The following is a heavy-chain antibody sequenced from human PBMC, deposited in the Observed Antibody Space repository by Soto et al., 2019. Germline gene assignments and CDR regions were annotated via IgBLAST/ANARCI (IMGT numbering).Heavy chain of an antibody. J-gene: IGHJ6*02. CDR1: GGSFSGYY. D-gene: IGHD6-13*01. CDR2: INHSGST. CDR3: ASLAAAGYYYYGMDV. Sequence: PLETLSLTCAVYGGSFSGYYWSWIRQPPGKGLEWIGEINHSGSTNYNPSLKSRVTISVDTSKNQFSLKLSSVTAADTAVYYCASLAAAGYYYYGMDVWGQGTTVTVSS. V-gene: IGHV4-34*01.